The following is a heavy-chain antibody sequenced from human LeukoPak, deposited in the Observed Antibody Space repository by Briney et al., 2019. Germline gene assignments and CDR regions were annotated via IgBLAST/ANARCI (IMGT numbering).Heavy chain of an antibody. V-gene: IGHV3-23*01. J-gene: IGHJ4*02. Sequence: SGGSLRLSCAASGFTSTNYDMTWVRQAPRKGLEWVTLISGAGVNTHYADSVKGRFTISRDNSKNTLYLQMNSLRAEDTAVYYCAKTTVGPIFGVVISPGLDYWGQGTLVTVSS. CDR3: AKTTVGPIFGVVISPGLDY. CDR2: ISGAGVNT. CDR1: GFTSTNYD. D-gene: IGHD3-3*01.